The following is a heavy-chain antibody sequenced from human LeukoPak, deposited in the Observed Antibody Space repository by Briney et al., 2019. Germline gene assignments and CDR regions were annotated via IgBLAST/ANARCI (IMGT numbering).Heavy chain of an antibody. CDR3: AKDRYSGSPYLFDY. CDR1: GFTFSSYA. J-gene: IGHJ4*02. CDR2: ISGSGGST. Sequence: GGSLRLSCAASGFTFSSYAMSWVRQAPGKRLEWVSGISGSGGSTYYADSVKGRFTISRDNSKNTLYVQMNSLRAEDTAVYYCAKDRYSGSPYLFDYWGQGTLVTVSS. V-gene: IGHV3-23*01. D-gene: IGHD1-26*01.